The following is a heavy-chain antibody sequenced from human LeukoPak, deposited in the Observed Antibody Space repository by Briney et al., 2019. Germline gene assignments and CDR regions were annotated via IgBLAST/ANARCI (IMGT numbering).Heavy chain of an antibody. Sequence: GGSLRLSCAASGFTFSSYAMHWVRQAPGKGLEWVAVISYDGSNKYYADSVKGRFTISRDNSKNTLYLQMNSLRAEDTAVYYCARSSRIRCFDWLLSKPYYYYYMDVWGKGTTVTVSS. V-gene: IGHV3-30*01. J-gene: IGHJ6*03. D-gene: IGHD3-9*01. CDR2: ISYDGSNK. CDR1: GFTFSSYA. CDR3: ARSSRIRCFDWLLSKPYYYYYMDV.